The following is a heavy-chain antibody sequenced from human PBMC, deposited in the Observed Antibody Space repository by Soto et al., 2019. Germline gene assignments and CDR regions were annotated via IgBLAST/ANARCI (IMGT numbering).Heavy chain of an antibody. D-gene: IGHD3-22*01. CDR1: GGSITSAGYY. J-gene: IGHJ4*02. Sequence: QVQLQESGPGLVQPSQTLSLSCTVSGGSITSAGYYWSWIRQHPGKGLEWIGYIYYSGTTYYNPSLKSRLTISLDTSSHQSSLEVNSVNAADTAVYYCARADSSGYTFEHWGQGTLVTVSS. V-gene: IGHV4-31*03. CDR3: ARADSSGYTFEH. CDR2: IYYSGTT.